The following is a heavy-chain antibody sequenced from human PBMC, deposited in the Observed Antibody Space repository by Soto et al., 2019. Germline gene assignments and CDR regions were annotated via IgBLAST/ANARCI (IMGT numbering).Heavy chain of an antibody. D-gene: IGHD3-22*01. CDR1: GFSLSTSGMC. CDR3: ARSYRNSDSYDSSGVLDY. V-gene: IGHV2-70*01. CDR2: IDWDDDK. J-gene: IGHJ4*02. Sequence: SGPTRVNRTQTLTLTCTFSGFSLSTSGMCVSWIRHPRGKALEWLALIDWDDDKYCSTSLKTRLTISKDTSENQVVLTMTNMDPVDTATYYCARSYRNSDSYDSSGVLDYSGQGTLVTVSS.